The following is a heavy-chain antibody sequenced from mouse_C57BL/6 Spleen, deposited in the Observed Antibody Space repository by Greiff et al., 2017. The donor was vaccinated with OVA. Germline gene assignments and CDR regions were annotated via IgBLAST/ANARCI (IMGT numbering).Heavy chain of an antibody. D-gene: IGHD1-1*01. CDR1: GYTFTSYW. V-gene: IGHV1-55*01. J-gene: IGHJ4*01. Sequence: VQLQQPGAELVKPGASVKMSCKASGYTFTSYWITWVKQRPGQGLEWIGDIYPGSGSTNYNEKFKSKATLTVDTSSSTAYMQLSSLTSEDSAVYYCARWVVATNYYAMDYWGQGTSVTVSA. CDR2: IYPGSGST. CDR3: ARWVVATNYYAMDY.